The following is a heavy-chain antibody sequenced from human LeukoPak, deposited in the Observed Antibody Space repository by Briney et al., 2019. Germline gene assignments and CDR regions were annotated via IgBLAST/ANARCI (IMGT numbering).Heavy chain of an antibody. V-gene: IGHV5-51*01. Sequence: GEGLQSYCHGAGSGFTNYWIGWVRPVTGKGGEWRGIIYPGDHPGDSYTRYSRGFQGHVTISADNSISTAYLQWNSLKASDTAMYYCARLSPTRPYYYHYMDVWGKGTTVTISS. CDR2: IYPGDHPGDSYT. CDR1: GSGFTNYW. D-gene: IGHD2-2*01. J-gene: IGHJ6*03. CDR3: ARLSPTRPYYYHYMDV.